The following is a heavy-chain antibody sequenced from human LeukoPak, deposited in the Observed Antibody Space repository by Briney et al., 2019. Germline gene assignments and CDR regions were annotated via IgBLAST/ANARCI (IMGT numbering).Heavy chain of an antibody. D-gene: IGHD6-19*01. Sequence: ASVKVSCKASGYTFTSYDINWVRQATGQGLEWMGWMNPNSGNTGYAQKFQGRVTITGNTSISTAYMELSSLRSEDTAVYYCARGPGIAVAGTSYYYMDVWGKGTTVTVSS. CDR1: GYTFTSYD. CDR3: ARGPGIAVAGTSYYYMDV. CDR2: MNPNSGNT. V-gene: IGHV1-8*03. J-gene: IGHJ6*03.